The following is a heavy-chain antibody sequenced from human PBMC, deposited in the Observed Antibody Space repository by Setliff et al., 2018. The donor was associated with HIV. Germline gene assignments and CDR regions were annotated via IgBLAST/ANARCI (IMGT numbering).Heavy chain of an antibody. J-gene: IGHJ3*02. V-gene: IGHV3-21*01. D-gene: IGHD3-22*01. CDR2: ISSSGRYI. CDR3: ARVLPYYYDSSGYYYEGAFDI. CDR1: GFTFSSYS. Sequence: PGESLRLSCAASGFTFSSYSMNWVRQAPGKGLEWVSSISSSGRYIYYADSVKGRFTISRDNAKNSLYLQMNSLRAEDTAVYYCARVLPYYYDSSGYYYEGAFDIWGQGTMVTVSS.